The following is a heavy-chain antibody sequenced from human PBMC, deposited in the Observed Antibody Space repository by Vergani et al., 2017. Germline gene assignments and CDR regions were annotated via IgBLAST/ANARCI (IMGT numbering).Heavy chain of an antibody. J-gene: IGHJ5*02. D-gene: IGHD5-24*01. V-gene: IGHV3-7*01. CDR3: ARDGAGWLQYNWFDP. Sequence: EVQLVESGGGLVQPGGSLRLSCAASGFTFSSYWMSWVRQAPGKGLEWVANIKQDGSEKYHVDSVKGRFTISRDNAKNSLYLQMNSLRAEDTAVYYCARDGAGWLQYNWFDPWGQGTLVTVSS. CDR1: GFTFSSYW. CDR2: IKQDGSEK.